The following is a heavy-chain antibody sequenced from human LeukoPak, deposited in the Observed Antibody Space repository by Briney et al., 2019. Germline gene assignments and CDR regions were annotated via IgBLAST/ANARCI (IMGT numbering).Heavy chain of an antibody. J-gene: IGHJ6*03. CDR2: IYHSGST. CDR3: ARGKASGYSYGYYYYYYMDV. CDR1: GYSISSGYY. D-gene: IGHD5-18*01. Sequence: SETLSLTCAVSGYSISSGYYWGWIRQPPGKGLEWIGSIYHSGSTYYNPSLKSRVTISVDTSKNQFSLKLSSVTAADTAVYYCARGKASGYSYGYYYYYYMDVWGKGTTVTVSS. V-gene: IGHV4-38-2*01.